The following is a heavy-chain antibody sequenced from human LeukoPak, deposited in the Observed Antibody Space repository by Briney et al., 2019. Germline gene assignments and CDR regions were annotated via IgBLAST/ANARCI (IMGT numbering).Heavy chain of an antibody. CDR3: ASLYYYFDY. J-gene: IGHJ4*02. D-gene: IGHD2-2*02. Sequence: SETLSLTCTVSGYSISSGYYWGWIRQPPGKGLEWIGSIYHSGSTYYNPSLKSRVTISVDTSKNQFSLKLSSVTAADTAVYYCASLYYYFDYWGQGTLVTVSS. CDR2: IYHSGST. V-gene: IGHV4-38-2*02. CDR1: GYSISSGYY.